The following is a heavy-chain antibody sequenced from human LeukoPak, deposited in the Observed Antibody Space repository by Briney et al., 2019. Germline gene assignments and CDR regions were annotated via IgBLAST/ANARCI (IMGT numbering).Heavy chain of an antibody. J-gene: IGHJ4*02. CDR2: INPGGGTT. D-gene: IGHD3-22*01. V-gene: IGHV1-46*01. CDR1: GYTFTSYY. CDR3: ARSPNFYDTSGYCDH. Sequence: ASVKVSCKASGYTFTSYYLHWVRQAPGQGLEWMGVINPGGGTTTYAQKFEGRITMTRDTTTSTVYMELSRLRSEDTAVFYCARSPNFYDTSGYCDHWGQGTLVTVSS.